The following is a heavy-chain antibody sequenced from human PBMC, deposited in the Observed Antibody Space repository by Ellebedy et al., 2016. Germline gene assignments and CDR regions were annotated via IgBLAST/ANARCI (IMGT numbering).Heavy chain of an antibody. V-gene: IGHV4-59*02. CDR2: VFQTGAT. CDR3: AREVYVAGSHHYGLDV. CDR1: GGSVENAF. Sequence: SETLSLTCTVFGGSVENAFWNWIRWPPGKGLEWIGFVFQTGATLFNPSLKSRLTMSVDTSKNQFSVRLSSVTAADTALYYCAREVYVAGSHHYGLDVWGQGTTVTVSS. D-gene: IGHD2-8*01. J-gene: IGHJ6*02.